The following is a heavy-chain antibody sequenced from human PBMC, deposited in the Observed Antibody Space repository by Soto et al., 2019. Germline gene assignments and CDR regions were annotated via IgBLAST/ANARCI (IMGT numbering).Heavy chain of an antibody. CDR1: GYSFTSYW. J-gene: IGHJ4*02. CDR2: IYPCDSDT. D-gene: IGHD6-19*01. V-gene: IGHV5-51*01. CDR3: ARDIPRFGGWFDY. Sequence: PGESLKISCKGSGYSFTSYWIGWVRQMPGKGLEWMGIIYPCDSDTRYSPSFQGQVTISADKSISTAYLQWSSLKASDTAVYYCARDIPRFGGWFDYWGQGTLVTVSS.